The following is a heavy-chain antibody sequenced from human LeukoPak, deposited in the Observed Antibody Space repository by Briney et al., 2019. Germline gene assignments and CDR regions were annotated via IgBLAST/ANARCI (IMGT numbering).Heavy chain of an antibody. CDR2: IYHSGST. J-gene: IGHJ4*02. CDR3: ARDLSSGWFDY. D-gene: IGHD6-19*01. Sequence: KPSETLSLTCTVSGYSISSGYYWGWIRQPPGKGLEWIGSIYHSGSTYYNPSLKSRVTISVDTSKNQFSLKLSSVTAADTAVYYCARDLSSGWFDYWGQGTLVTVSS. V-gene: IGHV4-38-2*02. CDR1: GYSISSGYY.